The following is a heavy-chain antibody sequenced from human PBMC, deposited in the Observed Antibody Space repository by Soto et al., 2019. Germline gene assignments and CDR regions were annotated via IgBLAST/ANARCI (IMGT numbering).Heavy chain of an antibody. CDR3: ARSLLSYDSSGYSAY. Sequence: GASVKVSCKASGYTFTTYGISWVRQAPGQGLEWVGWISPDSGNTNYAQKLQGRVTMTTDTSTTTVYMELRSLRSDDTAVYYCARSLLSYDSSGYSAYWGQGTLVTVS. CDR2: ISPDSGNT. J-gene: IGHJ4*02. D-gene: IGHD3-22*01. V-gene: IGHV1-18*04. CDR1: GYTFTTYG.